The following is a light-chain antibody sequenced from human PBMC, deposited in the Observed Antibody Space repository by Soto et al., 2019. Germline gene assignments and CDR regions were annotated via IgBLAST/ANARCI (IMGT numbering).Light chain of an antibody. J-gene: IGKJ5*01. Sequence: EIVLTQSPATLSLSPGERATLSCMASQRVSSYLAWYQQKPGQAPRLLIYDASNRATGIPARFSGSGSGTDFTLTISSLEPEDFAVDYCQQRSNWTPITFGQGTRLEIK. CDR1: QRVSSY. CDR2: DAS. V-gene: IGKV3-11*01. CDR3: QQRSNWTPIT.